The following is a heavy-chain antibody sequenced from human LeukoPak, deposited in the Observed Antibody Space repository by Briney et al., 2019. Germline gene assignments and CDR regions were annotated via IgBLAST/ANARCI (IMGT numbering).Heavy chain of an antibody. CDR1: GYTFSNYG. V-gene: IGHV1-18*01. CDR2: ISAYNGNT. J-gene: IGHJ4*02. D-gene: IGHD6-13*01. CDR3: AREAEYSSRGSYYFDY. Sequence: ASVKVSCKASGYTFSNYGISWVRQAPGQGLEWTGWISAYNGNTNYAQKLQGRVTMTTDTSTSTAYMELRSLRSDDTAVYYCAREAEYSSRGSYYFDYWGQGTLVTVSS.